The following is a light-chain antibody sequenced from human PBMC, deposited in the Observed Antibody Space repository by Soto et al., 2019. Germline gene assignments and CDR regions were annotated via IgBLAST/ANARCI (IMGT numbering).Light chain of an antibody. CDR1: QSISSW. CDR3: QQYDRYSTWT. V-gene: IGKV1-5*03. CDR2: KAS. J-gene: IGKJ1*01. Sequence: DIQMTQSPSTLSASVVDRVTITCRASQSISSWLAWYQQKPGKAPKLLIYKASSLESGVPSRFSGSGSGTEFTLTISSLQPDDFATYYCQQYDRYSTWTFGQGTKVDI.